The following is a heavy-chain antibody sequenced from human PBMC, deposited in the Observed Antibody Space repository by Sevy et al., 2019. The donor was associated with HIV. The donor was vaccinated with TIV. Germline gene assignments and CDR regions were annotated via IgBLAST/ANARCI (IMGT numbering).Heavy chain of an antibody. CDR1: GFTFSNYD. CDR3: ARLVSCGGDCYYLDS. Sequence: GGSLRLSCAASGFTFSNYDMHWVRQAPGKGLDWVAVISHDERYKNYAESVKVLFTISRDNFKNTLFLQMDSLRPEDTAVYFCARLVSCGGDCYYLDSWGQGALVTVSS. CDR2: ISHDERYK. V-gene: IGHV3-30*04. J-gene: IGHJ4*02. D-gene: IGHD2-21*02.